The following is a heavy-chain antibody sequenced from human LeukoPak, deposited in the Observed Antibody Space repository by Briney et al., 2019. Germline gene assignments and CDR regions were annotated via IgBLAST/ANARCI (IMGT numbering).Heavy chain of an antibody. V-gene: IGHV3-11*04. J-gene: IGHJ4*02. D-gene: IGHD5-18*01. Sequence: GGSLRLSCAASGFTFSDYYMSWIRQAPGKGLEWVSYISSSGSTIYCADSVKGRFTISRDNAKNSLYLQMNSLRAEDTAVYYCARVNSYGLYYFDYWGQGTLVTVSS. CDR1: GFTFSDYY. CDR2: ISSSGSTI. CDR3: ARVNSYGLYYFDY.